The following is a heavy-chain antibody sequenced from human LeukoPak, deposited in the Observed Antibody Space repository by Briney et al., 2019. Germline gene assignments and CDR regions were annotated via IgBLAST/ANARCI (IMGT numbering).Heavy chain of an antibody. CDR2: ISHNENT. CDR3: ASSGSRWLIDKTYSPY. D-gene: IGHD3-22*01. J-gene: IGHJ4*02. CDR1: GGSFSGYY. V-gene: IGHV4-34*01. Sequence: SETLSLTCAVYGGSFSGYYWNWIRQPPGKGLEWIGEISHNENTNYSPSLKSRLTISIDTSKNQFSLKLSSATAADTAVYYCASSGSRWLIDKTYSPYWGQGTLVTVSS.